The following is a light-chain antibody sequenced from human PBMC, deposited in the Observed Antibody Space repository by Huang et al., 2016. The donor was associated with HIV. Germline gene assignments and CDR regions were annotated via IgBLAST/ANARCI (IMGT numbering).Light chain of an antibody. J-gene: IGKJ1*01. CDR2: LGS. V-gene: IGKV2-28*01. CDR1: QSILHNNGYNY. Sequence: DIVMTQSPLSLPVTPGEPASISCRSSQSILHNNGYNYLDWYLEKSGQSQQLLIYLGSNRAAGVPDRFSGSGSGTDFTLKISRVEAEDVGVYYCMQALQTPRTFGQGTKVEMK. CDR3: MQALQTPRT.